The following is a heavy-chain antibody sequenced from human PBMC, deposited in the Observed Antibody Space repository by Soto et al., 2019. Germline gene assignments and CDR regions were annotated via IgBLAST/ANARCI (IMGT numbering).Heavy chain of an antibody. Sequence: DISWVRQATGQGLEWMGWMNPNSGNTGFAQKFQGRVTMTRNTSISTAYMELSSLRSEDTAVYYCARVRAHYGRDVWGQGTTVTVSS. CDR3: ARVRAHYGRDV. V-gene: IGHV1-8*01. CDR2: MNPNSGNT. J-gene: IGHJ6*02. CDR1: D.